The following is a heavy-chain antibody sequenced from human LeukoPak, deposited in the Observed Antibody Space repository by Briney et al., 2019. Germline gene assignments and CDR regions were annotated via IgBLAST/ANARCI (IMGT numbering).Heavy chain of an antibody. J-gene: IGHJ6*02. V-gene: IGHV3-74*01. Sequence: PGGSLRLSCAGSGFTLSSSWMHWVRQAPGKGPVWVAHVSPDGNLTNYADSVKGRFIISRDNAKNTLFLQMNSLRAEDTAVYYCARVGRSSSWFYYYYGMDVWGQGTTVTVSS. CDR1: GFTLSSSW. CDR2: VSPDGNLT. CDR3: ARVGRSSSWFYYYYGMDV. D-gene: IGHD6-13*01.